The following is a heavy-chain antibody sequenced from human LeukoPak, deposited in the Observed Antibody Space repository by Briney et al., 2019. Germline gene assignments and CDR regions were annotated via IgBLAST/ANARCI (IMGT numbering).Heavy chain of an antibody. D-gene: IGHD3-22*01. J-gene: IGHJ4*02. CDR2: IYTSGST. Sequence: PSETLSLTCTVSGGSISSGSYYWSWIRQPAGKGLEWIGRIYTSGSTNYNPSLKSRVTISVDTSKNQFSLKLSSVTAADTAVYYCARDSPPYYYDSSGYDYWGQGTLVTVSS. CDR3: ARDSPPYYYDSSGYDY. V-gene: IGHV4-61*02. CDR1: GGSISSGSYY.